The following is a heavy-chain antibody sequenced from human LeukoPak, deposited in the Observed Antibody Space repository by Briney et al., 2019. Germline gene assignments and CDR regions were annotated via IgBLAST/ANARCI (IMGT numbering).Heavy chain of an antibody. CDR1: GGSFSGYY. Sequence: PSETLSLTCAVYGGSFSGYYWSWIRQPPGKGLEWIGEINHSGSTNYNPSLKSRVTISVDMSKNQFSLKLSSVTAADTAVYYCARELTVGYCSGGSCYNWFDPWGQGTLVTVSS. J-gene: IGHJ5*02. CDR3: ARELTVGYCSGGSCYNWFDP. D-gene: IGHD2-15*01. CDR2: INHSGST. V-gene: IGHV4-34*01.